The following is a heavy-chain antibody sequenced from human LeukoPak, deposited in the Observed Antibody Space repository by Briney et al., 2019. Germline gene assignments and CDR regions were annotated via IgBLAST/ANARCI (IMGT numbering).Heavy chain of an antibody. CDR1: GFTFRSYW. Sequence: GGSLRLSCAASGFTFRSYWMHWVRQAPGKGLVWVSRINSDGSSTSYADSVKGRLTISRDNAKNTLYLHMNSLRAEDTAVYYCANRDYSNYGASSEWGQGTLVTVSS. CDR2: INSDGSST. D-gene: IGHD4-11*01. CDR3: ANRDYSNYGASSE. V-gene: IGHV3-74*01. J-gene: IGHJ4*02.